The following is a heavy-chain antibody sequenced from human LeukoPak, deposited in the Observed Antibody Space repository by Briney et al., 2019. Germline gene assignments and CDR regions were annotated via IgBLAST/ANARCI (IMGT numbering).Heavy chain of an antibody. CDR2: IHYSGGT. J-gene: IGHJ4*02. CDR1: VGFISYYY. D-gene: IGHD2-21*02. V-gene: IGHV4-59*13. CDR3: ASRAAICGADCFRFDY. Sequence: SEPLSLTCTVSVGFISYYYWSWIREPPGKVLEGIGHIHYSGGTRYNPSVKGPVTISVDTSKNQFSLNLTTVTAADTAMYYCASRAAICGADCFRFDYWGQGTLVTVSS.